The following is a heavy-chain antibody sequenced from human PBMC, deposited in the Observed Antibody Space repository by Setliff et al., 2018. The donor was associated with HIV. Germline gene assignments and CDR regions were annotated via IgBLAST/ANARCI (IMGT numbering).Heavy chain of an antibody. CDR2: ISGAGATT. J-gene: IGHJ3*01. Sequence: GGSLRLSCEASGFTLRSYAMYWVRQAPGKGLEWVAGISGAGATTYYADSVKGRFTISRDNAKDTLYLQMNSLRAEDTAVYYCAKDRFSDSSAPGDAFDGWGVGTLVTVSS. CDR1: GFTLRSYA. V-gene: IGHV3-23*01. CDR3: AKDRFSDSSAPGDAFDG. D-gene: IGHD3-22*01.